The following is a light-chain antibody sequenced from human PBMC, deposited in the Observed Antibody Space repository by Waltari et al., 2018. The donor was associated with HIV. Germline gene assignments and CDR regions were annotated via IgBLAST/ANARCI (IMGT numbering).Light chain of an antibody. V-gene: IGLV3-1*01. J-gene: IGLJ1*01. CDR3: QAWDSSTAV. CDR2: QDS. Sequence: SYELTQPPSVSVSPGQTARITSPGDKLGENYACWYQQKPGKSPVRVIYQDSKRPSGIPERFSGSNSGNTATLTISGTQAMDEADYYCQAWDSSTAVFGTGTKVTVL. CDR1: KLGENY.